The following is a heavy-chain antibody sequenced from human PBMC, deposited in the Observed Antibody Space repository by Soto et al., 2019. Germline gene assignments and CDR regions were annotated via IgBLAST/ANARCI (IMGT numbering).Heavy chain of an antibody. CDR2: ISYDGSNK. CDR3: AKNLNSAHQWLEHLFDY. Sequence: PGGSLRLSCAASGFTFSSYGMHWVRQAPGKGLEWVAVISYDGSNKYYADSVKGRFTISRDNSKNTLYLQMNSLRAEDTAVYYCAKNLNSAHQWLEHLFDYWGQGTLVTVSS. V-gene: IGHV3-30*18. J-gene: IGHJ4*02. CDR1: GFTFSSYG. D-gene: IGHD6-19*01.